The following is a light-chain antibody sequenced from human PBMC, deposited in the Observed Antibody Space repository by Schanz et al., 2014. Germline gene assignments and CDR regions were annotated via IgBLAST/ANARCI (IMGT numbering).Light chain of an antibody. Sequence: QSALTQPASVSGSPGQSITISCTGTSSDVGGYNLVSWYQHQPGKAPKLIIYDVSNRPSGISNRFSGSKSVNTASLTISGLQAEDETDYYCTSYTGRGTLWVFGGGTQLTVL. CDR3: TSYTGRGTLWV. CDR2: DVS. V-gene: IGLV2-14*03. CDR1: SSDVGGYNL. J-gene: IGLJ3*02.